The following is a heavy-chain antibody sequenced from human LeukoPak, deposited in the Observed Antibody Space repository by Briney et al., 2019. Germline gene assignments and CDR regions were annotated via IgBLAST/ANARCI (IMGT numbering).Heavy chain of an antibody. V-gene: IGHV1-69*02. J-gene: IGHJ4*02. D-gene: IGHD3-22*01. Sequence: SVKVSCKASGGTFSSYPISWVRQAPGQGLAWMGRIIPILGIANYAQKFQGRVTITADESTNTAYMELSSLGSEDTAVYYCASRTYDSSGYYLYYFDYWGQGTLVTVSS. CDR3: ASRTYDSSGYYLYYFDY. CDR1: GGTFSSYP. CDR2: IIPILGIA.